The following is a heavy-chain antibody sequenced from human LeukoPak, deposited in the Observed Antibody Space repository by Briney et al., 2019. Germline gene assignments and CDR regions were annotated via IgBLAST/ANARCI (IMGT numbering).Heavy chain of an antibody. V-gene: IGHV4-31*03. D-gene: IGHD5-12*01. CDR1: GGSVSSGSYY. J-gene: IGHJ4*02. CDR2: IYYSGST. CDR3: AREDIVATTFDY. Sequence: SETLSLTCTVSGGSVSSGSYYWSWIRQHPGKGLEWIGYIYYSGSTYYNPSLKSRVTISVDTSKNQFSPKLSSVTAADTAVYYCAREDIVATTFDYWGQGTLVTVSS.